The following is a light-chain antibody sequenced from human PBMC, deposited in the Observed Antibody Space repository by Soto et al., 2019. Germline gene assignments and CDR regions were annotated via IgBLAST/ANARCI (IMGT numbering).Light chain of an antibody. Sequence: EIVLTQSPGTLSLSPGERATLSCRASQSFRSSYLAWYQQKPGQAPRLLIYGASSRATGIPDRFRGSGSGTDFPLTISRLEPEDFAVYYCHQYGSSPLTFGGGTKGEIK. CDR1: QSFRSSY. CDR3: HQYGSSPLT. CDR2: GAS. V-gene: IGKV3-20*01. J-gene: IGKJ4*01.